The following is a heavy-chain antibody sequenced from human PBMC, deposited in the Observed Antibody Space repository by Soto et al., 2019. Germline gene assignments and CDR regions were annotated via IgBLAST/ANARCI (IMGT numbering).Heavy chain of an antibody. J-gene: IGHJ6*02. CDR2: IITMSGTT. D-gene: IGHD1-26*01. Sequence: QVQLVQSGAEVKKPGSSVKVSCKASGGTFSSSAFSWVRQAPGQGLEWMGGIITMSGTTNYAQKFQGRVTITADESTSTAYVELRSLRPDDTAVYYCARGLGATYPYIYYGMDVWGQGTTVTVSS. CDR3: ARGLGATYPYIYYGMDV. V-gene: IGHV1-69*01. CDR1: GGTFSSSA.